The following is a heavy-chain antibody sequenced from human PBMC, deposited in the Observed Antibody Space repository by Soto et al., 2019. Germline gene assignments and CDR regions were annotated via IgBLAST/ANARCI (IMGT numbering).Heavy chain of an antibody. V-gene: IGHV4-4*02. D-gene: IGHD6-13*01. J-gene: IGHJ6*02. CDR1: GGTISSSNW. CDR2: IYHSGST. CDR3: ARDQAAAGEYYYYYYGMDV. Sequence: PSETLSLTCAVSGGTISSSNWWSWVRQPPGKGLEWIGEIYHSGSTNYNPSLKSRVTISVDKSKNQFSLKLSSVTAADTAVYYCARDQAAAGEYYYYYYGMDVWGQGTTGTSP.